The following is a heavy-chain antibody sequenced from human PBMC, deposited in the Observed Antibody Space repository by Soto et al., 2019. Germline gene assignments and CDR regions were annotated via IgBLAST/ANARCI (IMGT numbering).Heavy chain of an antibody. V-gene: IGHV4-59*01. CDR1: GGPISSYY. CDR3: ARDSPYNKNPQY. Sequence: PSETLSLTCTVSGGPISSYYWSWIRQPPGKGLEWIGYIHYSGSTKYNPSFKRRLSISVDTSKNQFSLKLRSVTAADTAVYYCARDSPYNKNPQYWGQGTRVTVSS. J-gene: IGHJ4*02. D-gene: IGHD1-1*01. CDR2: IHYSGST.